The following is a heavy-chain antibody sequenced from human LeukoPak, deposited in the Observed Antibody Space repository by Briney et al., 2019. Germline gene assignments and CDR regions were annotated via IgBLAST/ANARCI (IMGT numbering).Heavy chain of an antibody. D-gene: IGHD2-15*01. Sequence: SQTLSLTCTVSVGSISSGGYYWSWIRQHPGKGLEWIGYIYYSGSTYYNPSRKSRVTISVDTSKNQFSLKLSSVTAADAAVYYCARALPTLVAATPAPPKYYYYYMDVWGKGTTVTVSS. CDR3: ARALPTLVAATPAPPKYYYYYMDV. CDR1: VGSISSGGYY. V-gene: IGHV4-31*03. CDR2: IYYSGST. J-gene: IGHJ6*03.